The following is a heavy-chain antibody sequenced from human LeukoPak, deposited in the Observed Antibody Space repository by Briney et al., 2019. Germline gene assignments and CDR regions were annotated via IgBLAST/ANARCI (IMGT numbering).Heavy chain of an antibody. CDR2: IYTSGNT. D-gene: IGHD7-27*01. Sequence: SETLSLTCTVSGGSISRGSYSWSWIRQPAGKGLEWIGRIYTSGNTNYNPSLKSRVTVSVDTSKNQFSLKLSSVTAADTAVYYCARQLGIFDYWGQGTLVTVSS. CDR3: ARQLGIFDY. V-gene: IGHV4-61*02. J-gene: IGHJ4*02. CDR1: GGSISRGSYS.